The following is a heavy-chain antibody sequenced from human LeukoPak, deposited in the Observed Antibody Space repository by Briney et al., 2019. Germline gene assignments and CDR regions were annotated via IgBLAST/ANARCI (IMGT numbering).Heavy chain of an antibody. V-gene: IGHV3-48*03. J-gene: IGHJ4*02. CDR1: GFTFSSYE. D-gene: IGHD1-26*01. CDR2: ISSSGSTI. Sequence: GGSLRLSCAASGFTFSSYEMSWVRQAPGKGLEWVSYISSSGSTIYYADSVKGRFTISRDNAKNSLYLQMNSLRAEDTAVYYCARDRGSGSYYGVSSYWGQGTLVTVSS. CDR3: ARDRGSGSYYGVSSY.